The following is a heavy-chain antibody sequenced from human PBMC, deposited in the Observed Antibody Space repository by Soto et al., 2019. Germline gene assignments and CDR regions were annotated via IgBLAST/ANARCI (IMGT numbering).Heavy chain of an antibody. CDR1: GYTFTSYG. J-gene: IGHJ4*02. CDR2: ISAYNGNT. D-gene: IGHD3-22*01. V-gene: IGHV1-18*01. Sequence: ASVKVSCKASGYTFTSYGISWVRQAPGQGLEWMGWISAYNGNTNYAQKLQGRVTMTTDTSTSTAYMELRSLRSEDTAVYYCARGLHYDSISLDDYWGQGTLVTVSS. CDR3: ARGLHYDSISLDDY.